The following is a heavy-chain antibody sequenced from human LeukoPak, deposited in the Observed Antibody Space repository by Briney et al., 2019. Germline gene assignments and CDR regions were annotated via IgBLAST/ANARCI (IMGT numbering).Heavy chain of an antibody. CDR3: ARETTSFYYMDV. CDR1: AFSSSAYN. Sequence: GGSLRLSCAASAFSSSAYNMNWVRQAPGKWLEWVSYITSSSSTIYYADSVEGRFTISRDNAKNSLYLQMNSLRAEDTAVYYCARETTSFYYMDVWGKGTTVTVSS. V-gene: IGHV3-48*01. CDR2: ITSSSSTI. D-gene: IGHD1/OR15-1a*01. J-gene: IGHJ6*03.